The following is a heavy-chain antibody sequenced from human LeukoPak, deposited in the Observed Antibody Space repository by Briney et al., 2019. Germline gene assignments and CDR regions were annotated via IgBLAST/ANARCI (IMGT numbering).Heavy chain of an antibody. CDR3: GKDGHSAILERFDS. CDR1: GFTFSSYA. V-gene: IGHV3-23*01. Sequence: AGSLSPPSAASGFTFSSYAMGRVRQAPGKGLEWVSAISGSGSDTNYADSVKGRFTISRDNSKNTLYLHMTSLRAEDTAVYYCGKDGHSAILERFDSWGRGTLVTVSS. CDR2: ISGSGSDT. D-gene: IGHD1-26*01. J-gene: IGHJ4*01.